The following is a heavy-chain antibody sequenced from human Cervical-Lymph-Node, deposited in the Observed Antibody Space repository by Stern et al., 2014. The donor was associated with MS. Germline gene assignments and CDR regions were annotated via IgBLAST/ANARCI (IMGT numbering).Heavy chain of an antibody. CDR2: INRSGSHI. D-gene: IGHD2-2*01. J-gene: IGHJ6*02. Sequence: LVESGGGLVKPGGSLRLSCAASAFTFSDYYMNWNRQAPGKRLEWVSYINRSGSHICDASSVKGRFAVPRDNAKNSLYLQMNSLRAEVSAVYYCARAPQTVPADMRIYYKSGLDVWGQGTTVTVSS. V-gene: IGHV3-11*01. CDR1: AFTFSDYY. CDR3: ARAPQTVPADMRIYYKSGLDV.